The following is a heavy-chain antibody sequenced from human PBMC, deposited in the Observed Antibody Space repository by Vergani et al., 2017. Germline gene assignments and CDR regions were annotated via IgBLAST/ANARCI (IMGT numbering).Heavy chain of an antibody. J-gene: IGHJ5*02. V-gene: IGHV4-38-2*01. CDR1: GYSISSGYY. Sequence: QLQLQESGPGLVKPSETLSLTCAVSGYSISSGYYWGWIRQPPGKGLEWIGSIYHSGSTYYNPSLKSRVTISVDTSKNQFSLKLSSVTAADTAVYYCARHGDILTGLIWFDPWGQGTLVTVSS. CDR3: ARHGDILTGLIWFDP. D-gene: IGHD3-9*01. CDR2: IYHSGST.